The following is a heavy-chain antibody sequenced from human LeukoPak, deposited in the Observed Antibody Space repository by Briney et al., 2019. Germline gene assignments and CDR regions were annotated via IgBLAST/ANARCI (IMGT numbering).Heavy chain of an antibody. V-gene: IGHV3-30*19. CDR1: GFTFSSYG. CDR2: ISYDGSNK. J-gene: IGHJ4*02. CDR3: ARVDSSSSFYY. D-gene: IGHD6-6*01. Sequence: HPGGSLRLSCAASGFTFSSYGMHWVRQAPGKGLEWVAVISYDGSNKYYADSVKGRFTISRDNSKNTLYLQMNSLRAEDTAVYYCARVDSSSSFYYWGQGTLVTVSS.